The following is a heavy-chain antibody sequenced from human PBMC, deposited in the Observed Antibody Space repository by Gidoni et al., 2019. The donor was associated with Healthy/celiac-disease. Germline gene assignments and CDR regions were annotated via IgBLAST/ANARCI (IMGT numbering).Heavy chain of an antibody. CDR1: GGSFGGYY. Sequence: QVQLQQWGAGLLKPSETLSLTCAVYGGSFGGYYWSWIRQPPGKGLEWIGEINHSGSTNYNPSLKSRVTISVDTSKNQFSLKLSSVTAADTAVYYCARYPLNLDYYYYSGMDVWGQGTTVTVSS. CDR3: ARYPLNLDYYYYSGMDV. V-gene: IGHV4-34*01. CDR2: INHSGST. J-gene: IGHJ6*02.